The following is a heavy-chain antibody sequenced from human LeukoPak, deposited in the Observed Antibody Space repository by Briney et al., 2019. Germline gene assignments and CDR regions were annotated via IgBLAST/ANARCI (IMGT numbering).Heavy chain of an antibody. Sequence: GGSLRLSCAASGFTVSSNYMSWVRQAPGKGLEWVSVIYSGGSTYYADSVKGRFTISRDNSKNTLYLQMNSLRAEDTAVYYCAKVLRYFDWLLGVDYFDYWGQGTLVTVSS. CDR2: IYSGGST. CDR3: AKVLRYFDWLLGVDYFDY. J-gene: IGHJ4*02. V-gene: IGHV3-53*01. CDR1: GFTVSSNY. D-gene: IGHD3-9*01.